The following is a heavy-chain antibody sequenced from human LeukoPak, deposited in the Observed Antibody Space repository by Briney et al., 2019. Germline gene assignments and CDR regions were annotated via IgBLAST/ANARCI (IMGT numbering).Heavy chain of an antibody. J-gene: IGHJ4*02. CDR2: INPNNDDT. CDR3: ARRGSGYGYDY. Sequence: WMGWINPNNDDTNYAQKFQDRVTMTRDTSISTAYMELSRLTSDDTAVYYCARRGSGYGYDYWGQGTLVTVSS. D-gene: IGHD5-18*01. V-gene: IGHV1-2*02.